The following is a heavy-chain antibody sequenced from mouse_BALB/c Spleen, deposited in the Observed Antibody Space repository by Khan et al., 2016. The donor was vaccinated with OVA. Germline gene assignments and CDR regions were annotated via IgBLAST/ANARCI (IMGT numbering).Heavy chain of an antibody. CDR2: ISYDGSN. J-gene: IGHJ4*01. Sequence: EVKLLESGPGLVKPSQSLSLTCSVTGYSITSGYYWNWIRQFPGNKLEWMGYISYDGSNNYNPSLKNRISITRDTSKNQFFLKLNSVTTEDTATYYCARVGMIYAMDYWGQGTSVTVSS. D-gene: IGHD2-4*01. CDR1: GYSITSGYY. CDR3: ARVGMIYAMDY. V-gene: IGHV3-6*02.